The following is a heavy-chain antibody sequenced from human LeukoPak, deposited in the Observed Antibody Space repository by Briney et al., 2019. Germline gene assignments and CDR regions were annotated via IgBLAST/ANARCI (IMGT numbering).Heavy chain of an antibody. V-gene: IGHV4-34*01. CDR1: GGSFSGYY. CDR2: INHSGCT. Sequence: SETLSLTCAVYGGSFSGYYWSWIRQPPGKGMEWIGEINHSGCTNYNPSLKSRVTISVDTSKNPFALKLSSVTAADTAVYYCARGTFGVVPNRPFDYWGQGTLVTVSS. D-gene: IGHD3-3*01. J-gene: IGHJ4*02. CDR3: ARGTFGVVPNRPFDY.